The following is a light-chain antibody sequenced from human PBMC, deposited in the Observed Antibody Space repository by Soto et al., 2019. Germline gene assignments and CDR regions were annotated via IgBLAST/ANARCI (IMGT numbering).Light chain of an antibody. CDR2: AAS. J-gene: IGKJ4*01. V-gene: IGKV3-20*01. CDR3: QQYGSSPLFT. Sequence: IVLKQSPGTLSLSPGKRTTLSCRASQSLSSNYLAWYQQKPGQAPRLLIFAASSRAAGIPDRFSGSGSGTDFTLTISRLEPEDFAGYYCQQYGSSPLFTFGGGTKVDIK. CDR1: QSLSSNY.